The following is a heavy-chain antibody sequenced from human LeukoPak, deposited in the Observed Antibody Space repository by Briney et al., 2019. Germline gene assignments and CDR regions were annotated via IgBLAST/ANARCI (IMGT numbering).Heavy chain of an antibody. Sequence: GGSLRLSCAASGLTLSSYEMHWVRQAKGKGLEWVSAIGFAGDTYYAGSVKGRFTISRENAKKSLYLQMNSLRAGDTAVYYCARGNILTGYEYWGQGTLVTVSS. CDR3: ARGNILTGYEY. D-gene: IGHD3-9*01. V-gene: IGHV3-13*04. J-gene: IGHJ4*02. CDR1: GLTLSSYE. CDR2: IGFAGDT.